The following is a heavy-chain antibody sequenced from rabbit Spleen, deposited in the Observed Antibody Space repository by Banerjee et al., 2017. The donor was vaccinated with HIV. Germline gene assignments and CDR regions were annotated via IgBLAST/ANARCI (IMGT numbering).Heavy chain of an antibody. V-gene: IGHV1S45*01. Sequence: QEQLVASGGGLVKPAGSMTLTCTASGFTISSSYWGCWVRQAPGKGLEWIGIIYAGKGSTDYASWGNCRFSISSDNAQITWYLQMNSLTAADTATYFCARGSATLSMVITGFYFNLWGPGTLVTVS. CDR3: ARGSATLSMVITGFYFNL. D-gene: IGHD2-1*01. CDR1: GFTISSSYW. J-gene: IGHJ4*01. CDR2: IYAGKGST.